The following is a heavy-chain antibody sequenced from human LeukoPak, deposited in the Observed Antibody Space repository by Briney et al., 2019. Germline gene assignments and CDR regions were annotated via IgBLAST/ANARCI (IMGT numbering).Heavy chain of an antibody. CDR2: IYYSGST. J-gene: IGHJ3*02. V-gene: IGHV4-59*01. CDR1: GGSISSYY. D-gene: IGHD5-18*01. CDR3: AREPRGYSYGYVEGAFDI. Sequence: SETLSLTCTVSGGSISSYYCSWIRQPPGKGLEWIGYIYYSGSTNYNPSLKSRVTISVDTSKNQFSLKLSSVTAADTAVYYCAREPRGYSYGYVEGAFDIWGQGTMVTVSS.